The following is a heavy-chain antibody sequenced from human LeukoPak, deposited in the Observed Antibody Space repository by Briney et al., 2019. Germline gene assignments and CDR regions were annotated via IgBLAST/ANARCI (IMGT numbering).Heavy chain of an antibody. Sequence: SETLSLTCTVSGGSISSGSYYWGWIHQPPGKGLEWIGSIYYSGSTYYNPSLKSRVTISVDTSKNQFSLKLSSVTAADTAVYYCARLNVEQLVPDFSSWGQGTLVTVSS. CDR3: ARLNVEQLVPDFSS. V-gene: IGHV4-39*01. D-gene: IGHD6-13*01. CDR1: GGSISSGSYY. J-gene: IGHJ4*02. CDR2: IYYSGST.